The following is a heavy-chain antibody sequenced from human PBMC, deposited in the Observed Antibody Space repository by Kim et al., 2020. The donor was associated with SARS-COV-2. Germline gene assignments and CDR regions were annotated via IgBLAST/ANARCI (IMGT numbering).Heavy chain of an antibody. CDR3: ARGGITIFGVVKYLDY. Sequence: SETLSLTCTVSGGSISSGGYYWSWIRQHPGKGLEWIGYIYYSGSTYYNPSLKSRVTISVDTSKNQFSQKLSSVTAADTAVYYCARGGITIFGVVKYLDYWGQGTLVTVSS. CDR2: IYYSGST. J-gene: IGHJ4*02. CDR1: GGSISSGGYY. V-gene: IGHV4-31*03. D-gene: IGHD3-3*01.